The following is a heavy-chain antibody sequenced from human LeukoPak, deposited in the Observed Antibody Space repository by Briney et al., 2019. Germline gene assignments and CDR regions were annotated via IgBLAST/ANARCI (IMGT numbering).Heavy chain of an antibody. D-gene: IGHD2-21*02. J-gene: IGHJ4*02. CDR3: AIANGRPLLFEY. CDR1: SLSFSTSA. Sequence: PGGSPTPSCAASSLSFSTSAVGWGRQAPGERLELVSAISGSGGSTYYADSVKGRFTISRDNSKNTLYLQMNSLRAEDTAVYYCAIANGRPLLFEYWGQGTLVTVSS. V-gene: IGHV3-23*01. CDR2: ISGSGGST.